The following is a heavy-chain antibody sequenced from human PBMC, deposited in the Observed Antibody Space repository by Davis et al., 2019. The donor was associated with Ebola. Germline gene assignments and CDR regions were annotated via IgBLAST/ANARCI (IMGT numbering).Heavy chain of an antibody. CDR1: GYTFTSYA. CDR3: ARAHNYDFWSGYFDY. D-gene: IGHD3-3*01. V-gene: IGHV1-3*01. CDR2: SNAGNGNT. J-gene: IGHJ4*02. Sequence: ASVKVSCKASGYTFTSYAMHWVRQAPGQRLEWMGWSNAGNGNTKYSQKFQGRVTITRDTSASTAYMELSSLRSEDTAVYYCARAHNYDFWSGYFDYWGQGTLVTVSS.